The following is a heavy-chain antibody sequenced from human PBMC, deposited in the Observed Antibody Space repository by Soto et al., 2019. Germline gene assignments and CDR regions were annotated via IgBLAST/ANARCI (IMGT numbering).Heavy chain of an antibody. J-gene: IGHJ5*02. V-gene: IGHV3-23*01. D-gene: IGHD2-8*01. CDR3: TRGMLYELPLVGHDNFFDP. Sequence: QPGGSLRLSCAASGFTFSSYAMSWVRQAPGKGLECVSAVSGDGSRTYYTDSVKGRFSISRDNSRNTLFLHMSSLRPDDSGTYYCTRGMLYELPLVGHDNFFDPWAQGTRVTVSS. CDR2: VSGDGSRT. CDR1: GFTFSSYA.